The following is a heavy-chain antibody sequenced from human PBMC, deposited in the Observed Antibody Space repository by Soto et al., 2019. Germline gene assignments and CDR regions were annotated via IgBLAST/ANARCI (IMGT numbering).Heavy chain of an antibody. CDR2: ISSSNSTI. CDR1: GFTFSGYS. Sequence: PGGSLRLSCAASGFTFSGYSMNWVRQAPGKGLEWVSYISSSNSTIYYADSVKGRFTISRDNAKDSLYLQMNSLRDEDMAVYFCVRDIYDILTGYYSYYGMDVWGQGTTVTVSS. D-gene: IGHD3-9*01. J-gene: IGHJ6*02. V-gene: IGHV3-48*02. CDR3: VRDIYDILTGYYSYYGMDV.